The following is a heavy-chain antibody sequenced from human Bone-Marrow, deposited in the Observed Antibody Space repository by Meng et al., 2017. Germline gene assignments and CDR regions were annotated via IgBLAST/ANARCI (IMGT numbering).Heavy chain of an antibody. J-gene: IGHJ4*02. V-gene: IGHV3-33*01. CDR2: IWYDGSKK. CDR3: ARGNYCSGGSCVFDY. D-gene: IGHD2-15*01. Sequence: LTGAASGFTFSDYGMHWVRQAPGKGLEWVTVIWYDGSKKMYADSVQGRFTISRDSSKNTLYLQMNSLRAEDTAVYYCARGNYCSGGSCVFDYWGQGTLVTVSS. CDR1: GFTFSDYG.